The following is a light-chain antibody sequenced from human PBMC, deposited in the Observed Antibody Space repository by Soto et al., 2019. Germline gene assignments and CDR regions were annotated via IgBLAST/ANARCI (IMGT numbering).Light chain of an antibody. CDR3: QQYNIWPPYT. CDR1: QSVGSN. Sequence: ETVMTQSPATLSVSPGERATLSCRASQSVGSNLAWYQQKGGQAPRLLIYGASTRDTGIPARFSGSGSETEYTLTISSLQSEDFAVYYCQQYNIWPPYTFGQGTKLEI. CDR2: GAS. V-gene: IGKV3-15*01. J-gene: IGKJ2*01.